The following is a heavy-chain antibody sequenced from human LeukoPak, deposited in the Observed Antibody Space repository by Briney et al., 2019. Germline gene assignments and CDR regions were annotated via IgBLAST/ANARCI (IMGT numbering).Heavy chain of an antibody. D-gene: IGHD4-17*01. CDR3: ATPTTVTTYYYYYMDV. V-gene: IGHV1-69*13. Sequence: ASVKVSCKASGYSFTNYDINWVRQAPGQGLEWMGGIIPIFGTANYVQKFQGRVTITADESTSTAYMELSSLRSEDTAVYYCATPTTVTTYYYYYMDVWGKGTTVTISS. J-gene: IGHJ6*03. CDR1: GYSFTNYD. CDR2: IIPIFGTA.